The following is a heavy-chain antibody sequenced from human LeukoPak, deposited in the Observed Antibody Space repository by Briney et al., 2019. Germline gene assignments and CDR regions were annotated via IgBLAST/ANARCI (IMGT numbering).Heavy chain of an antibody. CDR2: IYYSGRT. Sequence: PSETLSLTCPASSCFISSNNYYSSWIRRPPGKGLEWIGSIYYSGRTYYNPSLKSRLSISVDTSKNQFSLNLSSVTAADTAVYYSARAQWLEEIDSWGQGTLVTVSS. D-gene: IGHD6-19*01. V-gene: IGHV4-39*01. CDR1: SCFISSNNYY. J-gene: IGHJ4*02. CDR3: ARAQWLEEIDS.